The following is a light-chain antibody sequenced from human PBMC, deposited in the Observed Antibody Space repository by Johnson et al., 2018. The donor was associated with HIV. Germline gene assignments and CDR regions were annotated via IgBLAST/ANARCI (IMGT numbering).Light chain of an antibody. Sequence: QSVFTQPPSVSAAPGQKVTISCSGSSSNIGNNYVSWYQQLPGTAPKLLIYYNNKRPSGIPDRFSGSKSGTSATLGITGLQTGDEADYYCGTWDSSLSAGVFGTGTKVTVL. CDR3: GTWDSSLSAGV. CDR2: YNN. V-gene: IGLV1-51*01. CDR1: SSNIGNNY. J-gene: IGLJ1*01.